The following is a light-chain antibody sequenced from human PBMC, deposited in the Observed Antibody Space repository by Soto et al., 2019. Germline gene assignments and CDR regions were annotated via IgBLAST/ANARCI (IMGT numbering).Light chain of an antibody. CDR1: QSVSSSY. CDR3: QQYGSSPET. V-gene: IGKV3-20*01. CDR2: GAS. Sequence: EIVLTQSPGTLSLSPGERATLSCRASQSVSSSYLAWYQQKPGQAPRLLIYGASSRATGIPDRFSGSGSGKDFTLTISRLEPEDCAVYYCQQYGSSPETFGPGTKVDIK. J-gene: IGKJ3*01.